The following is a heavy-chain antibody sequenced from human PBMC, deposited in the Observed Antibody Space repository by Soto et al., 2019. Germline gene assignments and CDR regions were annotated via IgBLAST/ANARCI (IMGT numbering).Heavy chain of an antibody. CDR1: GYSISSGYY. V-gene: IGHV4-38-2*02. CDR3: ARDRVWELLHAFDI. Sequence: SETLSLTCAVSGYSISSGYYWGWIRQPPGKGLEWIGSIYHSGSTYYNPSLKSRVTISVDTSKNQFSLKLSSVTAADTAVYYCARDRVWELLHAFDIWGQGTMVTVSS. D-gene: IGHD1-26*01. CDR2: IYHSGST. J-gene: IGHJ3*02.